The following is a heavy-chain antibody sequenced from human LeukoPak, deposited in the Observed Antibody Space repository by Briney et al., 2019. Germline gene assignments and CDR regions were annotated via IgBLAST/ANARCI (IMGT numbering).Heavy chain of an antibody. CDR1: GYSFIAYY. J-gene: IGHJ4*02. Sequence: ASVKVSCKASGYSFIAYYIHWVRQAPGQGLEWMGWISPSNGATKYAQNFQGRVTMTRDTSISTAYMELSSLRSDDTAVYYCARGYYDSSGYYDYWGQGTLVTVSS. V-gene: IGHV1-2*02. D-gene: IGHD3-22*01. CDR3: ARGYYDSSGYYDY. CDR2: ISPSNGAT.